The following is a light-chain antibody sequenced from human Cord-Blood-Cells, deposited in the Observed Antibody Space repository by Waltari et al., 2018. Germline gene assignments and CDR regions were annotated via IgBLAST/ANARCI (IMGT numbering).Light chain of an antibody. V-gene: IGLV2-23*01. Sequence: QSALTQPASVSGSPGQSITISCTGTSSDVGGYTLVPWYQQHPGKAPKLMIYEGSKRPSGVSNRFSCSKSGNTASLTIAGLQAEDEADYYWCSYAGSSTWVFGGGTKLTVL. CDR3: CSYAGSSTWV. CDR1: SSDVGGYTL. CDR2: EGS. J-gene: IGLJ3*02.